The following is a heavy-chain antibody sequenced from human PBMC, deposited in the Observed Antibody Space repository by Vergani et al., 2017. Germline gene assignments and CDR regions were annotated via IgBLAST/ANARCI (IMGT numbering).Heavy chain of an antibody. CDR2: IGSSGPYI. V-gene: IGHV3-21*01. Sequence: VQLVESGGGLVKPGGSLRLSCAASGFTFSDFSMSWVRQAPGKGLEWVAFIGSSGPYIYYADSVKGRFTISRDSGENSLFLQMNSLRAEDTAVYYCERGAAGAQNFDYYSMDVWGHGTTVTVSS. CDR3: ERGAAGAQNFDYYSMDV. D-gene: IGHD6-25*01. J-gene: IGHJ6*02. CDR1: GFTFSDFS.